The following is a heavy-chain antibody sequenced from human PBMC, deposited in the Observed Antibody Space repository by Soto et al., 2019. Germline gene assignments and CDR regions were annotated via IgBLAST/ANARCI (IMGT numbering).Heavy chain of an antibody. J-gene: IGHJ6*01. CDR3: AKDRYGAAAGRTTVYGMDV. CDR1: GFTFSSYA. D-gene: IGHD6-13*01. CDR2: ISGSGDRT. V-gene: IGHV3-23*01. Sequence: EVQLLESGGGLVQPGGSLRLSCAASGFTFSSYAMSWVRQAPGKGLEWGSVISGSGDRTYYADSVRVRFTISRDNSKNTLYLQMNSMRAEDTAVYYCAKDRYGAAAGRTTVYGMDVWGQWTTVTVSS.